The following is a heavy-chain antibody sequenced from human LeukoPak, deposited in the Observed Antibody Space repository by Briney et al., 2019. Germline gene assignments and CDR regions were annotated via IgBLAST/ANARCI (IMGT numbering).Heavy chain of an antibody. CDR3: ASVDILTGYDAFDI. J-gene: IGHJ3*02. D-gene: IGHD3-9*01. V-gene: IGHV4-4*07. Sequence: SETLSLTCTVSGGSISSYYWSWIRQPAGKGPEWIGRIYTSGSTNYNPSLKSRVTMSVDTSKNQFSLKLSSVTAADTAVYYCASVDILTGYDAFDIWGQGTMVTVSS. CDR1: GGSISSYY. CDR2: IYTSGST.